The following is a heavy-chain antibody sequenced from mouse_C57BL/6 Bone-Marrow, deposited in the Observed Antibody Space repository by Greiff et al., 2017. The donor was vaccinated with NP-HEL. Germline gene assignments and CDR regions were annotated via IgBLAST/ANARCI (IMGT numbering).Heavy chain of an antibody. Sequence: QVHVKQSGAELVKPGASVKISCKASGYAFSSYWMNWVKQRPGKGLEWIGQIYPGDGDTNYNGKFKGKATLTADKSSSTAYMQLSSLTSEDSAVYFCARGTAQARNYYAMDYWGQGTSVTVSS. D-gene: IGHD3-2*02. V-gene: IGHV1-80*01. J-gene: IGHJ4*01. CDR3: ARGTAQARNYYAMDY. CDR2: IYPGDGDT. CDR1: GYAFSSYW.